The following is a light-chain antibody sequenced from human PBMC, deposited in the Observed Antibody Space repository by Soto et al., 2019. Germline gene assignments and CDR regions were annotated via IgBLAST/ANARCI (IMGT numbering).Light chain of an antibody. CDR3: QQYGSSSWT. CDR2: DAS. V-gene: IGKV3-20*01. CDR1: QSVSSNY. Sequence: EIVLTQSPGTLSLSPGERATLSCRASQSVSSNYLAWYQQRPGQAPRLLIYDASSRATGIPDRFSGRGSGTDFTLNISRLEPEDFAVYYCQQYGSSSWTFGQGTKVEIK. J-gene: IGKJ1*01.